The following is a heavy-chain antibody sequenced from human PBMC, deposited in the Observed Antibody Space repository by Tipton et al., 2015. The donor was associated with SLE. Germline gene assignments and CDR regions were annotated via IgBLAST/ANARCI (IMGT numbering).Heavy chain of an antibody. D-gene: IGHD2-21*01. Sequence: TLSLTCTVSGGSISESTYSWDWIRQAPGKGLEWIGSMYFSGNTYYNPFLRSRVTISEDTSKNQFSLKLTSVTAADTAIYYCVRGHPHIVVLIGGGWFDPWGQGTLVTVSS. V-gene: IGHV4-39*07. CDR2: MYFSGNT. J-gene: IGHJ5*02. CDR1: GGSISESTYS. CDR3: VRGHPHIVVLIGGGWFDP.